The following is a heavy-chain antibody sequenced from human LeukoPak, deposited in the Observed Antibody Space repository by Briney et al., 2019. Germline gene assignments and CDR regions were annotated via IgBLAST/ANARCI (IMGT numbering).Heavy chain of an antibody. CDR1: GYTFTSYD. D-gene: IGHD6-19*01. V-gene: IGHV1-8*01. J-gene: IGHJ4*02. CDR3: ARGRTPYPKKGSGWYEYFDY. CDR2: MNPNSGNT. Sequence: ASVKVSCKASGYTFTSYDINWVRQATGQGLEWMGWMNPNSGNTGYAQKFQGRVTMTRNTSISTAYMELSSLSSEDTAVYYCARGRTPYPKKGSGWYEYFDYWGQGTLVTVSS.